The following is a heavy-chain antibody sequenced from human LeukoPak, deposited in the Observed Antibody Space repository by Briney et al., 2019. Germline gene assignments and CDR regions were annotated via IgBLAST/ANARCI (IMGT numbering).Heavy chain of an antibody. CDR2: IYPGDSDS. CDR3: ARHTAAFDV. V-gene: IGHV5-51*01. D-gene: IGHD4-17*01. J-gene: IGHJ3*01. Sequence: GESLKISCKGSGYSFSTYWIGWVRQMPGKGLEWMGIIYPGDSDSKYSPSFQGQVTISVDKSISTAYLQWSSLKASDTAIYYCARHTAAFDVWGQGTMVTVSS. CDR1: GYSFSTYW.